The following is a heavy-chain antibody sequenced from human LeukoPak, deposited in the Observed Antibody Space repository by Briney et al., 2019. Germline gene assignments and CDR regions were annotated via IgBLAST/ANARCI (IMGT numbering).Heavy chain of an antibody. Sequence: GVPLIVPCSASGVSCSSVNMNGGRNTKGKGLDWVSYISGSSSTIKYADSVKGRFTISRDNAKNSLYLQMNSLRAEDTAVYYCARELRQWLASGPNDYWGQGTLVTVSS. CDR3: ARELRQWLASGPNDY. CDR1: GVSCSSVN. J-gene: IGHJ4*02. CDR2: ISGSSSTI. V-gene: IGHV3-48*01. D-gene: IGHD6-19*01.